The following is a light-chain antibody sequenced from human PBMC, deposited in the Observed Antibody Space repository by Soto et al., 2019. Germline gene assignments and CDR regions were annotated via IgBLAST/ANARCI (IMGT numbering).Light chain of an antibody. CDR3: QQYNSYSLT. V-gene: IGKV1-5*01. CDR2: DAS. J-gene: IGKJ1*01. Sequence: DIQMTQSPSTLSASVGDRVTITCRASQSISSWLAWYQQKPDRAPKLLIYDASSLESGVPSRFSGSGSGTEFTLTISSLQPDDFATYYCQQYNSYSLTFGQGTKVEI. CDR1: QSISSW.